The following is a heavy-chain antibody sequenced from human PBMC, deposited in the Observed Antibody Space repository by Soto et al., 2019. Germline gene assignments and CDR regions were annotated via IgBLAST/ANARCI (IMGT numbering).Heavy chain of an antibody. CDR3: ARDSWKPRLLWFGESPIADY. CDR1: GDTFTSYG. V-gene: IGHV1-18*01. CDR2: ISAYNGNT. J-gene: IGHJ4*02. Sequence: GASVKVSCKASGDTFTSYGISWVRQAPGQGLEWMGWISAYNGNTNYAQKLQGRVTMTTDTSTSTAYMELRSLRSDDTAVYYCARDSWKPRLLWFGESPIADYWGQGTLVTVSS. D-gene: IGHD3-10*01.